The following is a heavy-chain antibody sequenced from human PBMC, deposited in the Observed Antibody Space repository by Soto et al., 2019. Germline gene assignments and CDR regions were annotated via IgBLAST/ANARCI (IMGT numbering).Heavy chain of an antibody. D-gene: IGHD1-26*01. CDR1: GGTFSSYA. Sequence: QVQLVQSGAEVKKPGSSVKVSCKASGGTFSSYAISWVRQAPGQGLEWMGGIIPIFGTANYAQKFQGRVTITADKATSTAYMELSSLRSEDTAVYYCAAPKGSGGSYYYYYGMDVWGQGTTVTVSS. CDR3: AAPKGSGGSYYYYYGMDV. J-gene: IGHJ6*02. V-gene: IGHV1-69*06. CDR2: IIPIFGTA.